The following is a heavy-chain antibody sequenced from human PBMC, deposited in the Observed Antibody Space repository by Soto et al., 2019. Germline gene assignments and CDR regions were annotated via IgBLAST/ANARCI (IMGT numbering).Heavy chain of an antibody. D-gene: IGHD3-3*01. CDR1: GFTFSSYA. J-gene: IGHJ6*03. Sequence: GGSLRLSCAASGFTFSSYAMHWVRQAPGKGLEYVSAISSNGGSTYYANSVKGRFTISRDNSKNTLYLQMGSLRAEDMAVYYCARSFSLFVYYMDVWGKGTTVTVSS. CDR2: ISSNGGST. CDR3: ARSFSLFVYYMDV. V-gene: IGHV3-64*01.